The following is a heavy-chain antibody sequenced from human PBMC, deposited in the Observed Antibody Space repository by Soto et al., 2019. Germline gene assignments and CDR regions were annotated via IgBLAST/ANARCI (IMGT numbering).Heavy chain of an antibody. J-gene: IGHJ4*02. Sequence: ASETLSLTCTVSGGSISSGGYYCSWIRQHPGKRLEWIGHIYHSGTTYYNPSLKSRVAISVDTSKNQISLKLTSVSAADTAVYYCATEYYDSRGYYYIDSWGQGTLVTVSS. CDR2: IYHSGTT. CDR1: GGSISSGGYY. D-gene: IGHD3-22*01. CDR3: ATEYYDSRGYYYIDS. V-gene: IGHV4-31*03.